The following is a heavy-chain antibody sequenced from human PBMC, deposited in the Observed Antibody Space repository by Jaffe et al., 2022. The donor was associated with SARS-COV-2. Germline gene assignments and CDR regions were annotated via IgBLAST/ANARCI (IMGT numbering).Heavy chain of an antibody. J-gene: IGHJ6*02. D-gene: IGHD3-10*01. Sequence: QVQLQESGPGLVKPSETLSLTCTVSGGSISSYYWSWIRQPAGKGLEWIGRIYTSGSTNYNPSLKSRVTMSVDTSKNQFSLKLSSVTAADTAVYYCAVGGSGSYYNDPSPNYYGMDVWGQGTTVTVSS. CDR3: AVGGSGSYYNDPSPNYYGMDV. CDR2: IYTSGST. V-gene: IGHV4-4*07. CDR1: GGSISSYY.